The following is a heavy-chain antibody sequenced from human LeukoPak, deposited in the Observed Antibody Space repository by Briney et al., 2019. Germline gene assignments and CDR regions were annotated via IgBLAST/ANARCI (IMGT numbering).Heavy chain of an antibody. CDR3: AKRGATTVDY. CDR2: IRYDGSNK. V-gene: IGHV3-30*02. D-gene: IGHD1-26*01. J-gene: IGHJ4*02. CDR1: GFTFSSYG. Sequence: PGGSLRLSCAASGFTFSSYGMHWVRQAPGKGLEWVAFIRYDGSNKYYADSVKGRFTTSRDNSKNTLYLQMNGLRAEDTAVYYCAKRGATTVDYWGQGTLVTVSS.